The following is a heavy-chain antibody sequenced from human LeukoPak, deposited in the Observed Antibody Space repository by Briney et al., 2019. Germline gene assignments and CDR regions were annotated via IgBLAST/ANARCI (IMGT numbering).Heavy chain of an antibody. CDR1: GYTFTSNS. CDR2: INAGNGNT. V-gene: IGHV1-3*01. CDR3: ARGLGLPDWFDP. Sequence: ASVKVSCKASGYTFTSNSMHWVRQAPGQRLEWMGWINAGNGNTKYSQKFLGRVTITRDTSANTAYMELSSLRSEDTAVYYCARGLGLPDWFDPWGQGTLVTVSS. D-gene: IGHD2-2*01. J-gene: IGHJ5*02.